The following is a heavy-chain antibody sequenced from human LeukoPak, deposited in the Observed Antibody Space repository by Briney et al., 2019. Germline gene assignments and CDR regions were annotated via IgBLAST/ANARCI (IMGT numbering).Heavy chain of an antibody. Sequence: PGGSLRLSCAASGFTVSSSYMSWVRQAPGKGLEWVSSIYVDGPTFYADSVKGRFTIARDNSKNTLYLQMNSLRAEDTAVYYCAKAFPFRFGELFDYWGQGTLVTVSS. J-gene: IGHJ4*02. CDR2: IYVDGPT. D-gene: IGHD3-10*01. CDR1: GFTVSSSY. CDR3: AKAFPFRFGELFDY. V-gene: IGHV3-53*01.